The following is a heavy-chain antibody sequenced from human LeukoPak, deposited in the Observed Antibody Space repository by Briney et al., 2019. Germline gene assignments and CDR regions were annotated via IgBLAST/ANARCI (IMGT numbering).Heavy chain of an antibody. Sequence: SETLSLTCTVSGGSISSSSYYWGWIRQPPGKGLEWIGSIYYSGSTYYNPSLKSRVTISVDTSKNQFSLKLSSVTAADTAVYYCARVVEMATNYYYYYYMDVWGKGTTVTISS. D-gene: IGHD5-24*01. V-gene: IGHV4-39*07. CDR3: ARVVEMATNYYYYYYMDV. CDR2: IYYSGST. J-gene: IGHJ6*03. CDR1: GGSISSSSYY.